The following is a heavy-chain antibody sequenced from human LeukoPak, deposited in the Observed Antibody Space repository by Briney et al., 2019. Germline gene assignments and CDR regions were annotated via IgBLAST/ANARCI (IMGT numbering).Heavy chain of an antibody. CDR1: GFTFSSYW. D-gene: IGHD3-22*01. CDR3: ARVGSTDSPHAFDI. J-gene: IGHJ3*02. Sequence: PGESLRLSCAASGFTFSSYWMDWVRQVPGKGLVWVSGINSDGRMTRYAESVKGRFTISRDNAKNTLYLQMSSLRAEDTAVYYCARVGSTDSPHAFDIWGQGTTVTVSS. V-gene: IGHV3-74*01. CDR2: INSDGRMT.